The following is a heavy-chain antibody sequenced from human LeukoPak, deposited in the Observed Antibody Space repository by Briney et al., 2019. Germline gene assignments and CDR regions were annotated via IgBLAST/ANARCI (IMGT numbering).Heavy chain of an antibody. CDR2: IIPIFGRA. CDR3: ARDLVLDTAMVGEFDY. D-gene: IGHD5-18*01. J-gene: IGHJ4*02. Sequence: ASVKVSCKASGGTFSSYGISWVRQAPGQGLEWMGGIIPIFGRAKYAQKFQGRVTITADESTSTAYMELSSLRSEDTAVYYCARDLVLDTAMVGEFDYWGQGTLVTVSS. CDR1: GGTFSSYG. V-gene: IGHV1-69*13.